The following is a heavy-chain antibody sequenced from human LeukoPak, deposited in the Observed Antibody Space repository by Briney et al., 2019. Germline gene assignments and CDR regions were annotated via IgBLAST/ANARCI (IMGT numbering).Heavy chain of an antibody. CDR2: INTNAGNP. CDR3: ARDGGYVIHDAFDI. Sequence: ASVTVSCKASGYTFTNYAMNWVRQAPGQGLEWMGWINTNAGNPAYAQGFTGRFVFSLDTSVSTAYLQISSLKAEDTAVYYCARDGGYVIHDAFDIWGQGTMVTVSS. V-gene: IGHV7-4-1*02. CDR1: GYTFTNYA. D-gene: IGHD5-12*01. J-gene: IGHJ3*02.